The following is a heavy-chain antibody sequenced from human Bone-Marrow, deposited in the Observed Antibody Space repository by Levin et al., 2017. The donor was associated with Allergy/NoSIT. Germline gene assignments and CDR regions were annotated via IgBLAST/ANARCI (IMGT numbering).Heavy chain of an antibody. CDR2: VSNDGKNK. J-gene: IGHJ6*02. CDR3: AKPRSRYSERNARWGYGIDV. Sequence: GESLKISCAASGYTFNAYAIAWVRQAPGKGLEWVAVVSNDGKNKYYTDSVKGRFSISRDSSEKTVQLQMNSLKSEDTAIYFCAKPRSRYSERNARWGYGIDVWGQGTTVIVSS. CDR1: GYTFNAYA. V-gene: IGHV3-30*18. D-gene: IGHD3-10*01.